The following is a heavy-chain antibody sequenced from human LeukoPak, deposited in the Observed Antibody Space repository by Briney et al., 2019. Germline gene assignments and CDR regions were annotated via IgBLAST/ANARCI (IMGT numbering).Heavy chain of an antibody. CDR3: AGDKYYYDSSGYLPFDY. CDR1: GYTFTGYY. V-gene: IGHV1-2*02. J-gene: IGHJ4*02. Sequence: ASVKVSCKASGYTFTGYYMHWVRQAPGQGLEWMGWINPNSGVTNYAQKFQGRVTMTRDTSISTAYMELSRLRSDDTAVYYCAGDKYYYDSSGYLPFDYWGQGTLVTVSS. CDR2: INPNSGVT. D-gene: IGHD3-22*01.